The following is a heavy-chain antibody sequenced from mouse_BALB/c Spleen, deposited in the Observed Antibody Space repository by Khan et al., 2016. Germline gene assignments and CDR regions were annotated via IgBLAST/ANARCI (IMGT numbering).Heavy chain of an antibody. V-gene: IGHV2-4-1*01. CDR2: VWSGGST. J-gene: IGHJ1*01. CDR3: AKNGGYDVYFGV. D-gene: IGHD2-14*01. Sequence: QVQLKESGPGLVQPSQSLSITCTVSGFSLTHYGVHWVRQSPGKGLEWLGVVWSGGSTDYNAAFISRLSISKDNSKSQVFFKMNSPQADDTAIYYCAKNGGYDVYFGVWGAGTTVTVSS. CDR1: GFSLTHYG.